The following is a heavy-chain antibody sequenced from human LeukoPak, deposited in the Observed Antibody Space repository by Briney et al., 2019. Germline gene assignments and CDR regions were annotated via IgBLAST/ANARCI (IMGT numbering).Heavy chain of an antibody. CDR2: ISGSGGST. CDR1: GFTFSSYG. D-gene: IGHD3-10*01. J-gene: IGHJ6*03. V-gene: IGHV3-23*01. Sequence: GGSLRLSCAASGFTFSSYGMSWVRQAPGKGLEWVSAISGSGGSTYYADSVKGRFTVSRDNANNMVYLQMNSLRAEDTAVYYCARDLRTYYYGSEGYMDVWGKGTTVTVSS. CDR3: ARDLRTYYYGSEGYMDV.